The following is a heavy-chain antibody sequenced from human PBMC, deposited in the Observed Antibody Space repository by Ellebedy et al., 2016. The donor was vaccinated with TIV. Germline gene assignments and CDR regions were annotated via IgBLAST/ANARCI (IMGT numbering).Heavy chain of an antibody. V-gene: IGHV4-59*08. J-gene: IGHJ3*01. CDR3: ARHVCRYSILGLVLCSRASGDVFDV. CDR2: VFYSGSA. CDR1: GSSVSSYY. D-gene: IGHD3/OR15-3a*01. Sequence: MPSETLSLTCSVSGSSVSSYYWSWIRQSPGKGLEWIGNVFYSGSATYNPSLKGRVTMSFHKSRSEFSLNVTSVTAAATAVYYCARHVCRYSILGLVLCSRASGDVFDVWGQGTMVTVSA.